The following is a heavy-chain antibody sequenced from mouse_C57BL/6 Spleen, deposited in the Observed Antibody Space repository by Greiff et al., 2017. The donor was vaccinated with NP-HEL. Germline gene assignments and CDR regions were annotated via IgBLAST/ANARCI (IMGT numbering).Heavy chain of an antibody. J-gene: IGHJ3*01. CDR3: ARWLRRDAY. CDR1: GYTFTSYW. V-gene: IGHV1-64*01. Sequence: VQLQQPGAELVKPGASVKLSCKASGYTFTSYWMHWVKQRPGQGLEWIGMIHPNSGSTNYNEKFKSKATLTVDKTSSTAYMQLSSLTSEDSAVYYCARWLRRDAYWGQGTLVTVSA. CDR2: IHPNSGST. D-gene: IGHD2-2*01.